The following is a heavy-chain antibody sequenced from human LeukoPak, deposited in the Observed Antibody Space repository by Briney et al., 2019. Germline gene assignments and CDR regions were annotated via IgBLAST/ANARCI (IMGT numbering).Heavy chain of an antibody. D-gene: IGHD3-3*01. V-gene: IGHV4-59*01. CDR1: GGSISSYY. Sequence: SETLSLTCTVSGGSISSYYWSWIRQPPGKGLEWIGYIYYSGSTNYNPSLKSRVTISVDTSKNQFSLKLSSVTAADTAVYYCARGWHFGVVRPVDYWGQGTLVTVSS. CDR2: IYYSGST. J-gene: IGHJ4*02. CDR3: ARGWHFGVVRPVDY.